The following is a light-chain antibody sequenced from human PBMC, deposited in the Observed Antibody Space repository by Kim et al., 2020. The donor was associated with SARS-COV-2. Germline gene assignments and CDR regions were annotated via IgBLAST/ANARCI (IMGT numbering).Light chain of an antibody. Sequence: RVTTSGSGGTPTLGPNYVYWYQHVPGAAPKLLIYRGNNRPSGVPDRFAGSKSDNSASLVISGLRSEDEADYYCAAWDDSLSAYVFGTGTKVTVL. CDR2: RGN. CDR1: TPTLGPNY. J-gene: IGLJ1*01. CDR3: AAWDDSLSAYV. V-gene: IGLV1-47*01.